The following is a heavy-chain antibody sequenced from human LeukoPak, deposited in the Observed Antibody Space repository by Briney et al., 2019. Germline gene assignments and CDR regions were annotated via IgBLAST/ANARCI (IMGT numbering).Heavy chain of an antibody. CDR2: ISGSGGST. CDR1: GFTFSRYA. D-gene: IGHD2-2*01. J-gene: IGHJ4*02. Sequence: GGSLRLSCAASGFTFSRYAMSWVRQAPGKGLEWVSAISGSGGSTYYADSVKGRFTISRDNSKNTLYLQMNSLRAEDTAVYYCAKAYQREYYFDYWGQGTLVTVSS. V-gene: IGHV3-23*01. CDR3: AKAYQREYYFDY.